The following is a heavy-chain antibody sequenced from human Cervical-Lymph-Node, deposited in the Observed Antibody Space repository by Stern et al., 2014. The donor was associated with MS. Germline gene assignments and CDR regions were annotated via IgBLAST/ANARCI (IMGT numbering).Heavy chain of an antibody. CDR1: GFILSNHS. CDR3: ATPSPSLY. Sequence: DVQLVESGGGLVQPGGSLRLSCVASGFILSNHSMNWVRQAPGTGLEWLSYISGSSSVIHYADSVKGRFTISRDNAKNSLYLQMNSLRDDDTAIYYCATPSPSLYWGQGTLVTVSS. J-gene: IGHJ4*02. V-gene: IGHV3-48*02. CDR2: ISGSSSVI.